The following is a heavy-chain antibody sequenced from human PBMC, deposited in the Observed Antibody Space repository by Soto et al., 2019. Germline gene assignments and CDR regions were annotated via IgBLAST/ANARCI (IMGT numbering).Heavy chain of an antibody. CDR2: IYYNGNT. V-gene: IGHV4-39*07. J-gene: IGHJ6*02. D-gene: IGHD6-6*01. CDR3: ARVSKLVAPKDGKSAYFYATDV. CDR1: DGSSSSSSYY. Sequence: ETLSLTCTVSDGSSSSSSYYWGWIRQPPGKGLEWIGSIYYNGNTYCNPSLKSRVTISVETSKSQFSLKLRSVTAADAAVYFCARVSKLVAPKDGKSAYFYATDVWGPGTTVTVSS.